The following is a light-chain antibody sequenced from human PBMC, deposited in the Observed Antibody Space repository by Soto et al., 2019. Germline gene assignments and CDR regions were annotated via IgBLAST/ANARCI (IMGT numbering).Light chain of an antibody. J-gene: IGKJ1*01. CDR2: GAS. CDR3: QQYNNWPPVT. V-gene: IGKV3-15*01. Sequence: ETVMTQSPVTLSVSPGERATLSCRASQSVAINLAWYQQRPGQAPRLLIYGASTRATGIPARFSGSGSGTEFTLTISSLQSEDFAVYYCQQYNNWPPVTFGQGTKVDIK. CDR1: QSVAIN.